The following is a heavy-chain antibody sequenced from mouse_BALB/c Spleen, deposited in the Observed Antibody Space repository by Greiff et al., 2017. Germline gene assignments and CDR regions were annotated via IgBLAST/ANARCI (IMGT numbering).Heavy chain of an antibody. V-gene: IGHV6-6*02. J-gene: IGHJ4*01. CDR3: TYDYDYAMDY. D-gene: IGHD2-4*01. CDR1: GFTFSNYW. CDR2: IRLKSNNYAT. Sequence: EVKVEESGGGLVQPGGSMKLSCVASGFTFSNYWMNWVRQSPEKGLEWVAEIRLKSNNYATHYAESVKGRFTISRDDSKSSVYLQMNNLRAEDTGIYYCTYDYDYAMDYWGQGTSVTVSS.